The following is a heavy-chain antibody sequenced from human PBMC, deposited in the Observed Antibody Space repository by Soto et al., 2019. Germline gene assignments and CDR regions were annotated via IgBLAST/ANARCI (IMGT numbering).Heavy chain of an antibody. V-gene: IGHV3-49*04. J-gene: IGHJ3*02. D-gene: IGHD3-22*01. CDR1: GFTFGDYA. CDR3: THDSSGYYDAFDI. CDR2: IRSKAYGGTT. Sequence: GESLKISCTASGFTFGDYAMSWVRQATGKGLEWVGFIRSKAYGGTTEYAASVKGRFTISRDDSKSIAYLQMNSLKTEDTAVYYCTHDSSGYYDAFDIWGQGTMVTVSS.